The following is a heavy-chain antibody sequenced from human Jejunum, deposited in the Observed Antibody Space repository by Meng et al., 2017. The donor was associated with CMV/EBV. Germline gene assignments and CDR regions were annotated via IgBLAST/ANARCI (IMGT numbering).Heavy chain of an antibody. D-gene: IGHD3-3*01. J-gene: IGHJ4*02. CDR1: GGSIGSGDYY. V-gene: IGHV4-30-4*08. Sequence: QGRLQGSGSGLVKPSQTLSLTCSVSGGSIGSGDYYWSWIRQPPGKGLEWIGYIHDTGSTYYNPSLKSRVDISLGTSRNHFSLTLSSVTAEDTAVYFCARGSIFVSFDSWGQGTLVTVSS. CDR3: ARGSIFVSFDS. CDR2: IHDTGST.